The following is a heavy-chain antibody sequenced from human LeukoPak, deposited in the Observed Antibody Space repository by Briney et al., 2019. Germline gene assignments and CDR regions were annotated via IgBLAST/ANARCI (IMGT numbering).Heavy chain of an antibody. CDR3: ARVGGNPVMVPLS. V-gene: IGHV3-21*01. CDR2: ISSSSSYI. D-gene: IGHD5-18*01. Sequence: GGSLRLSCAASGFTFSSYSMNWVRQAPGKGLEWVSSISSSSSYIYYADSVKGRFTISRDNAKNSLYLQMNSLRAEDTAVYYCARVGGNPVMVPLSGARGPLVTVSS. J-gene: IGHJ4*02. CDR1: GFTFSSYS.